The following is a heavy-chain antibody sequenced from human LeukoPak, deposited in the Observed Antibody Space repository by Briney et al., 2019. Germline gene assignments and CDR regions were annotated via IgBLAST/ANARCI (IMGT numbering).Heavy chain of an antibody. D-gene: IGHD2-2*01. V-gene: IGHV3-9*01. Sequence: GRSLRLSCAASGFTFDDYAMHWVRQAPGKGLEWVSGISWNSGSMGYADSVKGRFTISRDNAKNSLYLQMNSLRAEDTAVYYCARDQEDCSSTSCSWIRRTYYGMDVWGQGTTVTVSS. CDR1: GFTFDDYA. J-gene: IGHJ6*02. CDR2: ISWNSGSM. CDR3: ARDQEDCSSTSCSWIRRTYYGMDV.